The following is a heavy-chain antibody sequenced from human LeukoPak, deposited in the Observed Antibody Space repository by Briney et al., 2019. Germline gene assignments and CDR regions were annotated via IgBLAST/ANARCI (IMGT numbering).Heavy chain of an antibody. CDR3: ARDFLLSIAARPYNWFDP. V-gene: IGHV1-2*02. CDR1: GYTFTGYY. Sequence: GASVKVSCKASGYTFTGYYMHWVRQAPGQGLEWMGWINPNSGGTNYARKFQGRVTMTRDTSISTAYMELSRLRSDDTAVYYCARDFLLSIAARPYNWFDPWGQGTLVTVSS. D-gene: IGHD6-6*01. CDR2: INPNSGGT. J-gene: IGHJ5*02.